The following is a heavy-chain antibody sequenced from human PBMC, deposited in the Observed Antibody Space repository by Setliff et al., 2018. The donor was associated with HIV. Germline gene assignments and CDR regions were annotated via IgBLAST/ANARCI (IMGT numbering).Heavy chain of an antibody. V-gene: IGHV1-69-2*01. D-gene: IGHD2-15*01. CDR3: VTGEGLRF. Sequence: ASVKVSCKASGYTFTGYYMHWVRQAPGKGLEWMGRVDPEDDKTIYAEKFQGRVTMTTATSSDTAYLYLSSLRSEDTAVYYCVTGEGLRFWGQGTLVTVSS. CDR2: VDPEDDKT. J-gene: IGHJ4*02. CDR1: GYTFTGYY.